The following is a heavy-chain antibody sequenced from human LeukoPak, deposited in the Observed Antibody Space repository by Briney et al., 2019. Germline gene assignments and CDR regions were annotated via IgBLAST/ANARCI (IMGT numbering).Heavy chain of an antibody. CDR1: GFTFSSSW. V-gene: IGHV3-23*01. Sequence: GGSLRLSCAASGFTFSSSWMAWVRQAPGKGLEWVSIIGGSGGGTNYADSVKGRFTVSRDNSKNTVYLQMNTLRVEDTALYYCAKGTRFDFGVVIIPFDYWGQGTLVTVSS. D-gene: IGHD3-3*01. CDR3: AKGTRFDFGVVIIPFDY. CDR2: IGGSGGGT. J-gene: IGHJ4*02.